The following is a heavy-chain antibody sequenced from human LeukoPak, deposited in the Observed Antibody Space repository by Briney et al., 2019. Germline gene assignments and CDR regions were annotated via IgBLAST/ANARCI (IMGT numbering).Heavy chain of an antibody. J-gene: IGHJ5*02. CDR1: GDSISSYY. CDR2: IYYSGNT. Sequence: PSETLSLTCTVSGDSISSYYWTWIRQPPGKGLEWIGYIYYSGNTNYNPSLKSRVTISVDTSKNQFSLKLSSVTAADTAVYYCARTQSGALIFDPWGQGTLVTVSS. V-gene: IGHV4-59*12. D-gene: IGHD3-10*01. CDR3: ARTQSGALIFDP.